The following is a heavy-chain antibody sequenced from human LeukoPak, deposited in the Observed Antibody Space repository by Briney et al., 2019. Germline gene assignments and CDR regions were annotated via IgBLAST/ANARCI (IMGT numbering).Heavy chain of an antibody. CDR2: ISTYNGNT. Sequence: ASVKVSCKASGYTFTSYGISWVRQAPEQGLEWMGWISTYNGNTNYVQKLQGRVTMTTDTSTTTAYMELRSLRSDDTAVYYCARSTGELLEGYWGQGTLVTVSS. J-gene: IGHJ4*02. D-gene: IGHD3-10*01. V-gene: IGHV1-18*04. CDR1: GYTFTSYG. CDR3: ARSTGELLEGY.